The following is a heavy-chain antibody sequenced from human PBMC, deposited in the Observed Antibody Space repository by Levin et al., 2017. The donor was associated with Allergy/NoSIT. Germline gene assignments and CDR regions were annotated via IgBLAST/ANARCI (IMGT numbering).Heavy chain of an antibody. CDR3: ARAGPGSGTYPTIYFQH. Sequence: GESLKISCAASGFTFSTHWMHWVRQAPGKGLVWVSRINTDGSNTVYADSVKGRFTISRDTAKNTLYLQMNSLRAADTAVYYCARAGPGSGTYPTIYFQHWGQGTLVTVSS. D-gene: IGHD3-10*01. J-gene: IGHJ1*01. V-gene: IGHV3-74*01. CDR2: INTDGSNT. CDR1: GFTFSTHW.